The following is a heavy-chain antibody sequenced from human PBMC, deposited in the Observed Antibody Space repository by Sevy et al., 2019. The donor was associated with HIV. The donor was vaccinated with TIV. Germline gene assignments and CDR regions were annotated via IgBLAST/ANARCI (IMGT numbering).Heavy chain of an antibody. CDR3: ASRSSWYGDAFDI. Sequence: GGSLRLSCAASGFTFSSYSMNWVRQAPGKGLEWVSSISSSSSYIYYADSMKGRFTISRDNAKNSLYLQMNSLRAEDTAVYYCASRSSWYGDAFDIWGQGTMVTVSS. CDR2: ISSSSSYI. J-gene: IGHJ3*02. V-gene: IGHV3-21*01. D-gene: IGHD6-13*01. CDR1: GFTFSSYS.